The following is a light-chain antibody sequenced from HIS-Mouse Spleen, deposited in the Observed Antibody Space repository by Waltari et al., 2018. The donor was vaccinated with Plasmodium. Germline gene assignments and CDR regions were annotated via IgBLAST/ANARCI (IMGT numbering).Light chain of an antibody. CDR1: PSLLHSNGYNY. CDR2: LGS. CDR3: MQALQTPLT. J-gene: IGKJ4*01. Sequence: DIVMTQSPLSLPVTPGEPASISCRSSPSLLHSNGYNYLDLYLQKPGQSPQLLIYLGSNRASGVPDRFSGSGSGTDFTLKISRVEAEDVGVYYCMQALQTPLTFGGGTKVEIK. V-gene: IGKV2-28*01.